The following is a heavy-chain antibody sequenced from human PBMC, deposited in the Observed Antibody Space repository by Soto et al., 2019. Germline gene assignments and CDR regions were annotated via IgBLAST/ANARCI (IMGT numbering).Heavy chain of an antibody. V-gene: IGHV3-15*07. CDR1: GFTFSNAW. CDR2: IKSKTDGGTT. J-gene: IGHJ4*02. D-gene: IGHD3-10*01. CDR3: TTAMVRGVNRTTIDY. Sequence: GGSLRLSCAASGFTFSNAWMNWVRQAPGKGLEWVGRIKSKTDGGTTDYAAPVKGRFTISRDDSKNTLYLQMNSLKTEDTAVYYCTTAMVRGVNRTTIDYWGQGTLVTVSS.